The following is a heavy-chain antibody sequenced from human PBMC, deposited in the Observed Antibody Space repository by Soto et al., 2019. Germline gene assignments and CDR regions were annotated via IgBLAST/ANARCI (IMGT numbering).Heavy chain of an antibody. V-gene: IGHV3-30-3*01. J-gene: IGHJ4*02. D-gene: IGHD3-16*01. CDR3: ARDPYGDYYFDS. Sequence: QVQLVESGGGVVQPGRSLRLSCAASGFTFSSYAMHWVRQAPGKGLEWVAVISYDGSNKYYADSVKGRFTISRDNSKNTLYLQMNSLRAEDTAVYYCARDPYGDYYFDSWGKGTLVTVSS. CDR2: ISYDGSNK. CDR1: GFTFSSYA.